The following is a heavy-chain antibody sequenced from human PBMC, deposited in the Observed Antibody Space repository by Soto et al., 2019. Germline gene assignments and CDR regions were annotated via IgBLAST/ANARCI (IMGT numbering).Heavy chain of an antibody. CDR3: ARWSYLDY. J-gene: IGHJ4*02. CDR2: ISGSDGKT. D-gene: IGHD3-3*01. CDR1: GFSFGSYA. V-gene: IGHV3-23*01. Sequence: GGSLRLSCAASGFSFGSYALSWVRQAPGKGLEWVSTISGSDGKTFYADSVKGRFSISRDTSQSTLNLQMNGLRADDTAMYYCARWSYLDYWGQGTRVTVSS.